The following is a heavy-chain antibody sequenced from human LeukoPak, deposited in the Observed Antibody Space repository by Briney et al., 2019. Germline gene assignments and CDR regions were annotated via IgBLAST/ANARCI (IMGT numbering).Heavy chain of an antibody. Sequence: TFDDYGMSWVRQAPGQGLEWIGYIYYSGSTYYNPSLKSRVTISVDTSKNQFSLKLSSVTAADTAVYYCAREYYDSSGYQSDWFDPWGQGTLVTVSS. CDR3: AREYYDSSGYQSDWFDP. J-gene: IGHJ5*02. V-gene: IGHV4-30-4*08. CDR1: TFDDYG. CDR2: IYYSGST. D-gene: IGHD3-22*01.